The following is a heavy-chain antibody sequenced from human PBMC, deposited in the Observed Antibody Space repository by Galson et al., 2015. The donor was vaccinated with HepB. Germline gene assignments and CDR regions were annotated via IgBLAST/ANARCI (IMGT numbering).Heavy chain of an antibody. Sequence: SCKASGYTFTSYDINWVRQATGQGLEWVGWMNSNSGNKGYAQKLQGRVTMTRNTSISTAYMELSSLRSEDAAVYYCARENLRREYDSSCYYYHWGQGTLVTVSS. D-gene: IGHD3-22*01. CDR3: ARENLRREYDSSCYYYH. CDR2: MNSNSGNK. CDR1: GYTFTSYD. J-gene: IGHJ5*02. V-gene: IGHV1-8*01.